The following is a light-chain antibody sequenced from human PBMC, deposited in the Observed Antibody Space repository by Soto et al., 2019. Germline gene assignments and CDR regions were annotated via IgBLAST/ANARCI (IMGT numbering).Light chain of an antibody. J-gene: IGLJ2*01. CDR3: SSYAGSNNWGV. CDR2: EVS. Sequence: QSALTQPPSASGSPGQSVTISCTGTSSDVGGYNYVSWYQQHPGKAPKLMIYEVSKRPSGVPDRFSGSKSGNTASLPVPGLQAEDDADYYCSSYAGSNNWGVFGGGTKLTVL. CDR1: SSDVGGYNY. V-gene: IGLV2-8*01.